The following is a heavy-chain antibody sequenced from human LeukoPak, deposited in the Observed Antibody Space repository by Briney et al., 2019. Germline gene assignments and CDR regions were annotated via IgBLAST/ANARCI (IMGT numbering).Heavy chain of an antibody. J-gene: IGHJ4*02. Sequence: PGGSLRLSCAASGFTVSSNYMSWVRQAPGKGLEWVSVIYSGGSTYYADSVKGRFTISRDNSKNALYLQMNSLRAEDTAVYYCARDKGGVITFGGVIADWGQGTLVTVSS. CDR1: GFTVSSNY. CDR2: IYSGGST. CDR3: ARDKGGVITFGGVIAD. V-gene: IGHV3-66*01. D-gene: IGHD3-16*02.